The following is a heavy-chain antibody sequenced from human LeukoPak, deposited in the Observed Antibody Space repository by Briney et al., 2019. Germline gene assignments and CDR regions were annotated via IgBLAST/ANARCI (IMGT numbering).Heavy chain of an antibody. Sequence: SETLSLTCTVSGDSISSSSYYWGWIRQPPGKGLEWIGSIYYSGSTYYNPSLKSRVTISVDTSKNQFSLKLSSVTAADTAVYYCARRRPYHTMDVWGKGTTVTISS. V-gene: IGHV4-39*01. J-gene: IGHJ6*04. CDR2: IYYSGST. CDR1: GDSISSSSYY. CDR3: ARRRPYHTMDV.